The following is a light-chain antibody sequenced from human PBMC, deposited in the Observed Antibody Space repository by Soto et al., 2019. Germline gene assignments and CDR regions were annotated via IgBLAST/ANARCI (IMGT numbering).Light chain of an antibody. Sequence: EIVLTQSPGTLSLSPGEKATLSCRASQSVSSNLAWYQQQPGQAPRLLIYGVSTRATGVPARFSGSGSGTEFTLNISSLQSEDFAVSYCQHYNRWPLSFGGGTKVDI. CDR1: QSVSSN. CDR2: GVS. CDR3: QHYNRWPLS. J-gene: IGKJ4*01. V-gene: IGKV3-15*01.